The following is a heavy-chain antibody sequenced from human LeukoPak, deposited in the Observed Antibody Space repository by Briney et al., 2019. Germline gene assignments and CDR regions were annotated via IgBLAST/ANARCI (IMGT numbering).Heavy chain of an antibody. J-gene: IGHJ1*01. V-gene: IGHV3-53*01. CDR3: ARGEYGSGWYRD. Sequence: GGSLRLSCVASGFIVSTNYMSWVRQAPGKGLEWVSLIYSGGNTNYSDSVKGRFTFSRDNSNNTLYLQMNSLRVEDTAVYYCARGEYGSGWYRDWGQGTLVTVSS. CDR2: IYSGGNT. CDR1: GFIVSTNY. D-gene: IGHD6-19*01.